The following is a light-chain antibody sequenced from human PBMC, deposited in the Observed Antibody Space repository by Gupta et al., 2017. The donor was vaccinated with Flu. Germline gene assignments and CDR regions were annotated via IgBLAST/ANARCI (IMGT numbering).Light chain of an antibody. CDR2: NNN. V-gene: IGLV1-44*01. J-gene: IGLJ1*01. CDR1: DSNIGNYP. CDR3: AAWDAYVNGPV. Sequence: RITISCSGSDSNIGNYPVTWYQHLPGTAPKRLIYNNNQWPSGVPDRFSGSKSGTSASLAISGLQSEDEADDYCAAWDAYVNGPVFGTGTKV.